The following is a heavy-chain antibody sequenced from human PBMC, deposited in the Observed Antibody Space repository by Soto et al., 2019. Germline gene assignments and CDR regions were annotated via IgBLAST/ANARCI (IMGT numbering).Heavy chain of an antibody. V-gene: IGHV3-7*03. Sequence: GGSLRLSCAAPGFTFSSYWMRWVRQAPGKGLECVAKIKQDGSENYCVASVKGRFTISRDNAKNSLYLQMNSLSAEDTAVYYCARDEYYYGSGIVYGGQGTLVTVSS. CDR1: GFTFSSYW. CDR3: ARDEYYYGSGIVY. J-gene: IGHJ4*02. D-gene: IGHD3-10*01. CDR2: IKQDGSEN.